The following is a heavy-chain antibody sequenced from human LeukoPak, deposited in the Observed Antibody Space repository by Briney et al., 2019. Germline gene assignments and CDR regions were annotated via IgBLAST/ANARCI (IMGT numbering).Heavy chain of an antibody. CDR1: GGSTSSYY. V-gene: IGHV4-59*01. Sequence: SETLSLTCTVSGGSTSSYYWSWIRQPPGKGLEWIGYIYYSGSTNYNPSLKSRVTISVDTSKNQFSLKLSSVTAADTAVYYCARDTPGSREGIDYWGRGTLVTVSS. J-gene: IGHJ4*02. CDR3: ARDTPGSREGIDY. D-gene: IGHD6-13*01. CDR2: IYYSGST.